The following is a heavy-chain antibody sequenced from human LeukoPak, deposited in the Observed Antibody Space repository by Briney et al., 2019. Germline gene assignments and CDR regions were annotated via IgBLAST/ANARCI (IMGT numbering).Heavy chain of an antibody. CDR1: GGSFSGYY. CDR3: ARKSGYCSGGSCYGAHFYYYYMDV. J-gene: IGHJ6*03. V-gene: IGHV4-34*01. CDR2: INHSGST. Sequence: SETLSLTCAVYGGSFSGYYWSWIRQPPGKGPEWIGEINHSGSTNYNPSLKSRVTISVDTSKNQFSLKLSSVTAADTAVYYCARKSGYCSGGSCYGAHFYYYYMDVWGKGTTVTVSS. D-gene: IGHD2-15*01.